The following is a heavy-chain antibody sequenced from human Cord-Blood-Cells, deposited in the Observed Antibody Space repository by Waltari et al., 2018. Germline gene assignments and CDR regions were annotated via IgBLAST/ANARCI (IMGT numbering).Heavy chain of an antibody. CDR3: ARSNGRLLEWLFLDY. Sequence: QVQLVQSGAEVKKPGSSVKVSCKASGGTFSSLAISWVRQAPGQGLEWTGGISPIFGTANYAQKFQGRVTITADESTSTAYMELSSLRSEDTAVYYCARSNGRLLEWLFLDYWGQGTLVTVSS. V-gene: IGHV1-69*01. D-gene: IGHD3-3*01. CDR2: ISPIFGTA. J-gene: IGHJ4*02. CDR1: GGTFSSLA.